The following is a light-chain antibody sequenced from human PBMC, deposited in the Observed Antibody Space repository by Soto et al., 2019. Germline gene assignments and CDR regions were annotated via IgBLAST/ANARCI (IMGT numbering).Light chain of an antibody. J-gene: IGKJ3*01. CDR1: PGISSA. V-gene: IGKV1-13*02. CDR2: DAS. CDR3: QQFNSYPPGFT. Sequence: AIQLTQSPSSLSASVGDRVTITCRASPGISSALAWYQQKPGKPPKLLIYDASSLESGVPSRFSGSGSGTDFTLIISSLQPEDFATYYCQQFNSYPPGFTFGPGTKVD.